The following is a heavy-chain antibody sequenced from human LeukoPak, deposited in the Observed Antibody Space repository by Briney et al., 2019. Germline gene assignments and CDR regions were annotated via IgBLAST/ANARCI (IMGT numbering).Heavy chain of an antibody. CDR1: GGTFSSYA. Sequence: SVKVSCKASGGTFSSYAIGWVRQAPGQGLEWMGGIILIFGTANYAQKFQGRVTITADKSTSTAYMELSSLRSEDTAVYYCARKGARSPTGQTDFDYYYGMDVWSKGTTVTVSS. V-gene: IGHV1-69*06. D-gene: IGHD3-3*01. CDR2: IILIFGTA. J-gene: IGHJ6*04. CDR3: ARKGARSPTGQTDFDYYYGMDV.